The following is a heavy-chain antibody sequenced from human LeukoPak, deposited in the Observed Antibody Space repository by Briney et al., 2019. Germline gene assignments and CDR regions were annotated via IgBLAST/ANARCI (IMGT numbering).Heavy chain of an antibody. J-gene: IGHJ4*02. CDR1: GFTFSNAW. CDR3: SCDFDF. D-gene: IGHD2-15*01. CDR2: IKSKANGETT. Sequence: PGGSLRLSCAASGFTFSNAWMTWVRQAPGKGLEWVGRIKSKANGETTDYAAPVKGRFTISRDDSRNTVYLQMNSLKTEDTAVYYCSCDFDFWGQGTLVTVSS. V-gene: IGHV3-15*01.